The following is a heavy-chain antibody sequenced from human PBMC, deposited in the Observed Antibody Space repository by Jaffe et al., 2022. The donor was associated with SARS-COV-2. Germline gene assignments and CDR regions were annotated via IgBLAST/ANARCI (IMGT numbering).Heavy chain of an antibody. V-gene: IGHV4-61*02. Sequence: QVQLQESGPGLLKPSQTLSLTCTVSGGSISSGTYYWSWVRQPAGKGLEWIGRIYTSGSTNYNPSLQSRVTISLDTSQNQFSLQLDSVTAADTAVYYCARDSWYSGGWHWCDPWGQGTLVTVSS. J-gene: IGHJ5*02. CDR2: IYTSGST. CDR3: ARDSWYSGGWHWCDP. CDR1: GGSISSGTYY. D-gene: IGHD6-19*01.